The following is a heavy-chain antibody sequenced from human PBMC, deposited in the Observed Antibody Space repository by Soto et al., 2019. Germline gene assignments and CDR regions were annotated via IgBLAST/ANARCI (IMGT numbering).Heavy chain of an antibody. CDR1: YW. V-gene: IGHV3-74*01. CDR3: VRGDKGGFDL. Sequence: YWMHWVRQAPGQGLVWVSHIHRDGSTTTYADSVKGRFTISRDNAKNTLYLQMNSLRAEDTAVYYCVRGDKGGFDLWGQGTTVTVSS. CDR2: IHRDGSTT. D-gene: IGHD2-21*02. J-gene: IGHJ3*01.